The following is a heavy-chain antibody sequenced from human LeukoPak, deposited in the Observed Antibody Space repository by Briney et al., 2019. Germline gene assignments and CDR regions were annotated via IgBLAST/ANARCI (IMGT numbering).Heavy chain of an antibody. J-gene: IGHJ4*02. CDR2: VSGSVTSI. CDR1: GFTFSDYY. Sequence: GGSLRLSCAASGFTFSDYYMSWIPQAPGKGLEWVSYVSGSVTSIHYADSVKGRFSISSDNAKNSLFLQMNSLRAEDTAVYYCARDRGVAVSDFWGQETLVSVSS. D-gene: IGHD3-10*01. V-gene: IGHV3-11*04. CDR3: ARDRGVAVSDF.